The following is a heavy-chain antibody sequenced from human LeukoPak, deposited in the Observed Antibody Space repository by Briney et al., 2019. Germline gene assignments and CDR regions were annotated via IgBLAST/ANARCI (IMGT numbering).Heavy chain of an antibody. D-gene: IGHD5-18*01. CDR3: SKGGNRYGFDY. Sequence: PGGSLRLSCAASGFTFEDFTMHWVRQAPGKALEWVSLITWDGQNIEYQDSVKGRFTISRDNSENSLYLQMKSLKTEDTALYFCSKGGNRYGFDYWGQGTLVTVSS. J-gene: IGHJ4*02. V-gene: IGHV3-43*01. CDR2: ITWDGQNI. CDR1: GFTFEDFT.